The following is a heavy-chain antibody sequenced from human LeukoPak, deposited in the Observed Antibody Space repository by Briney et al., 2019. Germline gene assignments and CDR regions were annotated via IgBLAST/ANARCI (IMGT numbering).Heavy chain of an antibody. D-gene: IGHD4-17*01. CDR3: ARGRRYGDYYFDY. J-gene: IGHJ4*02. Sequence: ASVKVSCKASGYTFTSYGISWVRQAPGQGLEWMGWMNPNSGNTGYAQKFQGRVTMTRNTSISTAYMELSSLRSEDTAVYYCARGRRYGDYYFDYWGQGTLVTVSS. CDR2: MNPNSGNT. V-gene: IGHV1-8*02. CDR1: GYTFTSYG.